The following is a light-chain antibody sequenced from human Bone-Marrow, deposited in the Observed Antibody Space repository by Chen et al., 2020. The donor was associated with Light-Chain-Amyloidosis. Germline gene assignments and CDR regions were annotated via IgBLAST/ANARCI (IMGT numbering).Light chain of an antibody. CDR1: QTISSNY. Sequence: EIVLTQSPGTLSLSPGEGANLSCRASQTISSNYLTWYQQKFGQAPRLLIYGSSSRATGIPDRFTGSGSGTDFTLTINRLEPEDIAMYYCQQYGTSALTFGGGTKVEIE. J-gene: IGKJ4*01. V-gene: IGKV3-20*01. CDR3: QQYGTSALT. CDR2: GSS.